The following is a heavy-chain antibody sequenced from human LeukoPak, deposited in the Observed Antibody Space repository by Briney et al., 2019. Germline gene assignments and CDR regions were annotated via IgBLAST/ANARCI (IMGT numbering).Heavy chain of an antibody. CDR3: AREGAGDSGRYRSYFDH. V-gene: IGHV3-23*01. CDR2: INNRGGGT. J-gene: IGHJ4*02. Sequence: GGSLRLSCADSGFTFSSFAMSWVRQAPGKGLEWVSGINNRGGGTFYADSVQGRFTISRDDSKNTLYLQMNSLRAEDTALYYCAREGAGDSGRYRSYFDHWGQGTLVTVSS. D-gene: IGHD1-1*01. CDR1: GFTFSSFA.